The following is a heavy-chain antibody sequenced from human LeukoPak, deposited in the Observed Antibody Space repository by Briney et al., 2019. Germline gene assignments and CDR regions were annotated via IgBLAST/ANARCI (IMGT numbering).Heavy chain of an antibody. Sequence: GGSLRLSCAASGFIFSSYGMHWVRQAPGRGLEWVAVIRHDGSSEFYADSVRGRFSISRDDSKNTVYLQMNSLRAEDTALYYCAKDDRGGWSGYFDYWGQGTLVTVSS. CDR1: GFIFSSYG. J-gene: IGHJ4*02. V-gene: IGHV3-30*02. D-gene: IGHD3-22*01. CDR3: AKDDRGGWSGYFDY. CDR2: IRHDGSSE.